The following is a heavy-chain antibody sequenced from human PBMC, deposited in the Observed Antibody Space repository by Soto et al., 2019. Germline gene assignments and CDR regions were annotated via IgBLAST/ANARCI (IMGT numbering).Heavy chain of an antibody. CDR3: GRVQGGGGGARGVGDY. CDR2: IYYSGST. J-gene: IGHJ4*02. CDR1: GGSISSGGYY. Sequence: PSETLSLTCTVSGGSISSGGYYWSWIRQHPGKGLEWIGYIYYSGSTYYNPSLKSRVTISVDTSKNQFSLKLSSVTAADTAVYYCGRVQGGGGGARGVGDYWGQGTLVTVSS. D-gene: IGHD1-26*01. V-gene: IGHV4-31*03.